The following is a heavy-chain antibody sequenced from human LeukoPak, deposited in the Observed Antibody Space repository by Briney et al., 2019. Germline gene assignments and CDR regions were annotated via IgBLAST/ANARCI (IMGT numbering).Heavy chain of an antibody. D-gene: IGHD5-12*01. CDR1: GFTFSTYA. CDR3: ARARRWGLVATIGVGMDV. Sequence: GGSLRLSCAASGFTFSTYAMSWVRQAPGKGLEWVSIISGSGANTHYADSVKGRFTISRDNAKNSLYLQMNSLRAEDTAVYYCARARRWGLVATIGVGMDVWGKGTTVTVSS. V-gene: IGHV3-23*01. CDR2: ISGSGANT. J-gene: IGHJ6*04.